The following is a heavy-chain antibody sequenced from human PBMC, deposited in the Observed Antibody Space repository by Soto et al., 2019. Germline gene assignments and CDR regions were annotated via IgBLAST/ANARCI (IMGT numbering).Heavy chain of an antibody. CDR3: ARGAVAGRVDAFDI. J-gene: IGHJ3*02. D-gene: IGHD6-19*01. CDR1: GFTFSSYS. V-gene: IGHV3-21*01. CDR2: ISSSSSYI. Sequence: GGSLRLSCAASGFTFSSYSMNWVRPAPGKGLEWVSSISSSSSYIYYADSVKGRFTISRDNAKNSLYLQMNSLRAEDTAVYYCARGAVAGRVDAFDIWGQGTMVTVSS.